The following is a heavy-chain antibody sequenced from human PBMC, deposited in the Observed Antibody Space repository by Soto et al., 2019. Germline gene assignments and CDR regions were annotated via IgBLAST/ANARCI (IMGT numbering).Heavy chain of an antibody. CDR1: GGSISSGDYY. D-gene: IGHD3-22*01. Sequence: SETLSLTCTVSGGSISSGDYYWSWIRQPPGKGLEWIGYIYYSGSTYYNPSLKSRVTISVDTSKNQFSLKLSSVTAADTAVYYCARAGYYYDSSGSFDYWGQGTLVTVSS. J-gene: IGHJ4*02. CDR3: ARAGYYYDSSGSFDY. V-gene: IGHV4-30-4*01. CDR2: IYYSGST.